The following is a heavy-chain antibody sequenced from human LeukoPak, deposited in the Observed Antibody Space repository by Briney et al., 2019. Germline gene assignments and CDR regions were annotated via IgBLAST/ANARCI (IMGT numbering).Heavy chain of an antibody. CDR2: IYYSGST. CDR3: ARLAYYYDNSGYYPTWYYFDY. J-gene: IGHJ4*02. D-gene: IGHD3-22*01. Sequence: PSETLSLTCAVYGGSFRSYYWGWIRQPPGKGLEWIGSIYYSGSTYYNPSLKSRVTISVDASKNQFSLKLSSVTAADAAVYYCARLAYYYDNSGYYPTWYYFDYWGQGTLVTVSS. V-gene: IGHV4-39*01. CDR1: GGSFRSYY.